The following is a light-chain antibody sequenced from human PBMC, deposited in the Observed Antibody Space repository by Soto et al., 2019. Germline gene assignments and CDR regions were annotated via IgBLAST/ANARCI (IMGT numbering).Light chain of an antibody. Sequence: DIPMTQSPSILSVSVGDRVTITCRASQSISNSLAWYQQRPGTAPKLLIYAASTLQTGVPSRFTGSGYGTDFTLTISSLQPEDYATYYCQQTFSVPPTFGQGTTLEIK. CDR2: AAS. CDR1: QSISNS. V-gene: IGKV1-39*01. J-gene: IGKJ2*01. CDR3: QQTFSVPPT.